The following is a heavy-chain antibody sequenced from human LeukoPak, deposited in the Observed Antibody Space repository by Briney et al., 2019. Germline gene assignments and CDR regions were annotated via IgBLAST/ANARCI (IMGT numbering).Heavy chain of an antibody. J-gene: IGHJ4*02. D-gene: IGHD3-22*01. CDR1: GVSISTYY. Sequence: SETLSLTCTVSGVSISTYYWTWIRQPPGKGLEWIGNIDYSGNAKYNPSLNSRVTISVDTSKNHFSLKLSSVTAADTAVYYCARWYYDSSGYRYFDYWGQGTLVIVSS. CDR2: IDYSGNA. CDR3: ARWYYDSSGYRYFDY. V-gene: IGHV4-59*12.